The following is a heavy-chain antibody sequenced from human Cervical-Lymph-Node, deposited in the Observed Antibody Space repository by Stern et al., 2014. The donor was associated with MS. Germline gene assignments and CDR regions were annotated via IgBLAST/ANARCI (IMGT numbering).Heavy chain of an antibody. V-gene: IGHV5-51*01. CDR2: IFPGDSDT. Sequence: MQLVQSGAEVKKPGDSLRISCQGFGDSFTNYWIGWVRQMPGKGLEWMAFIFPGDSDTRYSPSFQGQVTVSADKSITTAYLQWRSLKASDTAMYFCARRNSARFDSWGQGTLVTVSS. D-gene: IGHD1-1*01. J-gene: IGHJ4*02. CDR3: ARRNSARFDS. CDR1: GDSFTNYW.